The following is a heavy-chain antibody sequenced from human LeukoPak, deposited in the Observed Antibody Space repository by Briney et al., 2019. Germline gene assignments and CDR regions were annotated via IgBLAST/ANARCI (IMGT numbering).Heavy chain of an antibody. V-gene: IGHV4-59*08. CDR3: ARPYYYDSRIDP. D-gene: IGHD3-22*01. J-gene: IGHJ5*02. CDR2: VYYTGTT. Sequence: SETLSLTCAVYGGSFSGYYWSWIRQPPGKGLEWIGYVYYTGTTNYNPSLKSRVTMSADTSKNQFSLKLSSVTAADTAVYYCARPYYYDSRIDPWGQGTLVTVSS. CDR1: GGSFSGYY.